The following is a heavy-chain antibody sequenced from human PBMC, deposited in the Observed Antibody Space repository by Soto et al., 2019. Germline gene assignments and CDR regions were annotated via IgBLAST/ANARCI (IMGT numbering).Heavy chain of an antibody. CDR1: GGTFSSYS. D-gene: IGHD1-26*01. V-gene: IGHV1-69*01. CDR2: IIPIFGTA. Sequence: QVQLVQSGAEVKKPGSSVKVSCKASGGTFSSYSIKWVRQSPGQGLEWMGEIIPIFGTANYAQKFQGRVTIPADESTSTAYMDLSSLRSEDTAVYYCARDGGRHSGGIDYLGQGTLVTVSS. CDR3: ARDGGRHSGGIDY. J-gene: IGHJ4*02.